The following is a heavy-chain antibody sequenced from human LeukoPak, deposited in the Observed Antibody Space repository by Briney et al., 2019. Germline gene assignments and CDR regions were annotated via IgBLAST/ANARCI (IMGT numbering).Heavy chain of an antibody. V-gene: IGHV1-2*02. D-gene: IGHD6-13*01. CDR1: GYTFTGYY. J-gene: IGHJ4*02. CDR3: VRVDSSSWFDY. CDR2: INPNSGST. Sequence: ASVKVSCKASGYTFTGYYMHWVRQAPGRGLEWMGWINPNSGSTNYAQKFQGRVTMTRDTSISTAYMELSRLRSDDTAVYYCVRVDSSSWFDYWGQGTLVTVSS.